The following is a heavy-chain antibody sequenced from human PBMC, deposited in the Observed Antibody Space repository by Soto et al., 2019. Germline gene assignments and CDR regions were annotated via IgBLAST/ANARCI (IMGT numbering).Heavy chain of an antibody. V-gene: IGHV1-3*05. J-gene: IGHJ4*02. CDR2: INAGNGNT. CDR3: ARGTVVTHFDY. D-gene: IGHD2-15*01. Sequence: QVQLVQSGAEEKKPGASVKVSCKASGYTFTSYAMHWVRQAPGQRLEWMGWINAGNGNTKYSQKFQGRVTITRDTSASTAYMELSSLRSEDTAVDYCARGTVVTHFDYWGQGTLVTVSS. CDR1: GYTFTSYA.